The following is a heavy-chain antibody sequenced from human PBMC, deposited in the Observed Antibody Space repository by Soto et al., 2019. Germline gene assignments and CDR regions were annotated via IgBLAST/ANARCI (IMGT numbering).Heavy chain of an antibody. Sequence: GGSLRLSCAASGFTFSSYAMSWVRQAPGKGLEWVSAISGSGGSTYYADSVKGRFTISRDNSKNTLYLQMNSLRAEDTAVYYCASAAAGTIFSGDYYYGMDVWGQGTTVTVSS. CDR1: GFTFSSYA. D-gene: IGHD6-13*01. V-gene: IGHV3-23*01. J-gene: IGHJ6*02. CDR2: ISGSGGST. CDR3: ASAAAGTIFSGDYYYGMDV.